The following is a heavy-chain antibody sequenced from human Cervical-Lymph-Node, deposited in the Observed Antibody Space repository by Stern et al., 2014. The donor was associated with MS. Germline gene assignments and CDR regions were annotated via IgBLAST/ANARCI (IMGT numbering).Heavy chain of an antibody. CDR3: AREASLLIVRIDY. J-gene: IGHJ4*02. CDR1: GYTFTGFY. D-gene: IGHD3-22*01. CDR2: LDPNSAGT. V-gene: IGHV1-2*06. Sequence: QDQLVQSGAEVKKPGASVKVSCKPSGYTFTGFYLHWVRQAPGQGPEWMGRLDPNSAGTNFAQKFQGRVTMTSDTSSSTAYMELSRLTSDDAAVYYCAREASLLIVRIDYWGQGTLVTVSS.